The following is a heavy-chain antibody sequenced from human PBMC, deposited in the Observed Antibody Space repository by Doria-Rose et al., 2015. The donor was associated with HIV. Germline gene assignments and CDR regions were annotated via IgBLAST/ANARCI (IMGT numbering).Heavy chain of an antibody. J-gene: IGHJ6*03. D-gene: IGHD6-13*01. V-gene: IGHV4-34*01. Sequence: TCAFYGGSFSGHYCSWIRQSPQKGLEWIGEVNHSGTSNYHPSLKSRVTISVDMSKNQFSLKLNSVTAADTAVYYCARGYSSPPLWYYYYMDVWGKGTKVTVS. CDR2: VNHSGTS. CDR1: GGSFSGHY. CDR3: ARGYSSPPLWYYYYMDV.